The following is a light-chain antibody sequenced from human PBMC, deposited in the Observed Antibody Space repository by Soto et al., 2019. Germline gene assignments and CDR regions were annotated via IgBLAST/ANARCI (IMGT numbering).Light chain of an antibody. CDR2: EGG. J-gene: IGLJ1*01. Sequence: QSVLTQPASASGSPGQSITISCTGTSSDVGSYNLVSWYQQHPGKAPKLMIYEGGKRPSGVSNRFSGSKSGNTASLTISGLQAEDEADYYCCSYAGSSTSVFGTGTKVTVL. CDR3: CSYAGSSTSV. CDR1: SSDVGSYNL. V-gene: IGLV2-23*01.